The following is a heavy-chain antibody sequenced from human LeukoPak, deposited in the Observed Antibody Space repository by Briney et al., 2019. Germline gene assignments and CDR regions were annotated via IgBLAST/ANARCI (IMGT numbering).Heavy chain of an antibody. J-gene: IGHJ4*02. D-gene: IGHD2-15*01. CDR3: ARSVVPTPGPTSFFDY. CDR1: GFTFSSYA. Sequence: PGGSLRLSCAASGFTFSSYAMSWVRQAPGKGLEWVSAISGSGGSTYYADSVKGRFTISRDNSKNTLYLQMNSLRAEDTAVYYCARSVVPTPGPTSFFDYWGQGTLVTVSS. V-gene: IGHV3-23*01. CDR2: ISGSGGST.